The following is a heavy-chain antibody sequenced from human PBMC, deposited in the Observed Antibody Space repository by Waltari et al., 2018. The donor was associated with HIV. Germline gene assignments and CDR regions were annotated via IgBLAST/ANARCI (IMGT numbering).Heavy chain of an antibody. J-gene: IGHJ4*02. D-gene: IGHD2-15*01. V-gene: IGHV3-7*01. CDR3: AREGGRDCSGGTCYIDY. Sequence: EVEVVESGGGLVQQGGSLRLSCAVSGFPFSSSWMGWVRQAPGKGLAGVANINQDGSEIYYVASVEGRFTISRDNSKNLLYLQMNSLRAEDTAVYYCAREGGRDCSGGTCYIDYWGQGTLVTVSS. CDR1: GFPFSSSW. CDR2: INQDGSEI.